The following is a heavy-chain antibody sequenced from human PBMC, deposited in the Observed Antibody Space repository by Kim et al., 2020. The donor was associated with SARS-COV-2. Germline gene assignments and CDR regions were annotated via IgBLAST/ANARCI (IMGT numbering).Heavy chain of an antibody. Sequence: GGSLRLSCAASGFTFSSYAMSWVRQAPGKGLEWVSVIYSGGSSTYYADSVKGRFTISRDNSKNTLYLQMNSLRAEDTAVYYCARGACGGDCYSWGDAFDIWGQGTMVTVSS. D-gene: IGHD2-21*02. J-gene: IGHJ3*02. CDR3: ARGACGGDCYSWGDAFDI. V-gene: IGHV3-23*03. CDR1: GFTFSSYA. CDR2: IYSGGSST.